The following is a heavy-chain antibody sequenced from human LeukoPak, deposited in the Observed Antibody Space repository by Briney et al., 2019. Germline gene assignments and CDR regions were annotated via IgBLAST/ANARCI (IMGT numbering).Heavy chain of an antibody. V-gene: IGHV3-23*01. Sequence: GGSLRLSCAASGFTFSSYSMNWVRQAPGKGLECVSTISDDSSFTYYADSVKGRSAISRDDSKNTLYLQMNNLKVEDTAVYYCAKGRCSGVGCDSFHSWGQGALVTVSS. CDR3: AKGRCSGVGCDSFHS. CDR1: GFTFSSYS. J-gene: IGHJ4*02. D-gene: IGHD2-15*01. CDR2: ISDDSSFT.